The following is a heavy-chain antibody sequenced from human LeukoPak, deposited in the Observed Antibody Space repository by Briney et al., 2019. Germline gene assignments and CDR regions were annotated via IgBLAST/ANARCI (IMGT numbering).Heavy chain of an antibody. CDR1: GYTFTGYY. D-gene: IGHD4-17*01. CDR2: INPNSGGA. Sequence: ASVKVSCKASGYTFTGYYMHWVRPAPGQGLEWMGWINPNSGGANYAQKFQGRVTMTRDTSISTAYMELSRLRSDDTAVYYCARGREPDYGDYGETYFDYWGQGTLVTVSS. J-gene: IGHJ4*02. V-gene: IGHV1-2*02. CDR3: ARGREPDYGDYGETYFDY.